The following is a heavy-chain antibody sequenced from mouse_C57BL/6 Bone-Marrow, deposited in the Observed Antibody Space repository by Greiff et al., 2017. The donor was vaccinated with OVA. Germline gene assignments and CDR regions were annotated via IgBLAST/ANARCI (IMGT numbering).Heavy chain of an antibody. D-gene: IGHD1-1*01. J-gene: IGHJ1*03. CDR1: GYTFTSYW. Sequence: VQLQQPGAELVRPGSSVKLSCKASGYTFTSYWMDWVKQRPGQGLEWIGNIYPSDSETHYNQKFKDKATLTVDKSSSTAYMQLSSLTSEDSAVYYCARSRDYYGSSSHWYFDVWGTGTTVTVSS. V-gene: IGHV1-61*01. CDR2: IYPSDSET. CDR3: ARSRDYYGSSSHWYFDV.